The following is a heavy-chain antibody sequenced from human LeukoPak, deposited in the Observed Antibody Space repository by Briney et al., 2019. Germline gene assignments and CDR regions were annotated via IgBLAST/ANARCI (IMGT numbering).Heavy chain of an antibody. CDR1: GGTFSSYA. D-gene: IGHD3-16*01. Sequence: ASVKVSCKASGGTFSSYAISWVRQAPGQGLEWMGWISAYNGNTNYAQKLQGRVTMTTDTSTSTAYMELRSLRSDDTAVYYCVRSPLGGAIPGLFDYWGQGTLVTVSS. CDR2: ISAYNGNT. V-gene: IGHV1-18*01. J-gene: IGHJ4*02. CDR3: VRSPLGGAIPGLFDY.